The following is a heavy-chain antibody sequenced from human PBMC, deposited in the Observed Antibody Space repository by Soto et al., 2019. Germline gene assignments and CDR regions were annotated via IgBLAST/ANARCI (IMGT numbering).Heavy chain of an antibody. Sequence: ASVKVSCKASGYTFTGYYMHWVRQAPGQGLEWMGWINPNSGGTNYAQKFQGRVTMTRDTSISTAYMELSRLRSDDTAVYYCARLYYDYVWGSCRYRHYFEYWGQGTLFSVS. CDR3: ARLYYDYVWGSCRYRHYFEY. CDR2: INPNSGGT. D-gene: IGHD3-16*02. CDR1: GYTFTGYY. V-gene: IGHV1-2*02. J-gene: IGHJ4*02.